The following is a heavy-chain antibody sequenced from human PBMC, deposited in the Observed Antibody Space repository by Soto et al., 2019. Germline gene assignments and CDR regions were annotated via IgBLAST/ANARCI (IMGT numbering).Heavy chain of an antibody. V-gene: IGHV6-1*01. CDR2: TYYRSKWYY. Sequence: SQTLSLTCAITGDSVSGNSAGWRCVRHSPSRGLEWLGRTYYRSKWYYEYAVSVRGRITINPDTSKNQYSLQLNSVTPEDTAVYFCARGEQYSGRIFDYWGQGTLVTVSS. D-gene: IGHD1-26*01. J-gene: IGHJ4*01. CDR3: ARGEQYSGRIFDY. CDR1: GDSVSGNSAG.